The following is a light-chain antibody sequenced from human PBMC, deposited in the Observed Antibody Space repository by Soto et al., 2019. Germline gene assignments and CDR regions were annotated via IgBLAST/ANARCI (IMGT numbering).Light chain of an antibody. CDR2: GAS. V-gene: IGKV1-39*01. Sequence: DIQMTQSPSSLSASVGDSVTITCRASQSISSSLNWYQQKPAKAPKLLIYGASRLQSGVPSRFSGSGSETEFTLTISSLQPEDFATYYCQQSYRSSYTFGQGTKLEIK. J-gene: IGKJ2*01. CDR3: QQSYRSSYT. CDR1: QSISSS.